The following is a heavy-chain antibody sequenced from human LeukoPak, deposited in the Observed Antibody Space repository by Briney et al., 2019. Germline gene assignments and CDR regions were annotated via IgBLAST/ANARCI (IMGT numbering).Heavy chain of an antibody. Sequence: GESLKISCQGSGYSFTSYWIGWVGQMPGKGLEWMGIIYPVDSDTRYSPSFQGQVTISADKSISTAYLQWSSLKASDTTMYYCARGSSSSFVWFDPWGQGTLVTVSS. CDR1: GYSFTSYW. CDR3: ARGSSSSFVWFDP. CDR2: IYPVDSDT. J-gene: IGHJ5*02. D-gene: IGHD6-6*01. V-gene: IGHV5-51*01.